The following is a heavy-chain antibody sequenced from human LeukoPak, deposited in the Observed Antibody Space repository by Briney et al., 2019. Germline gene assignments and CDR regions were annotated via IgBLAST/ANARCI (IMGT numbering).Heavy chain of an antibody. J-gene: IGHJ6*03. D-gene: IGHD6-13*01. CDR1: GFTFSTYA. CDR3: AKRWKAAGYLYYYYYMDV. Sequence: GGSLRLSCAASGFTFSTYAMNWVRQAPGKGLEWVASVAGDSHYIYYPDSVRGRFTISRDNAENSLYLQMNSLRAEDTAVYYCAKRWKAAGYLYYYYYMDVWGKGTTVTVSS. CDR2: VAGDSHYI. V-gene: IGHV3-21*04.